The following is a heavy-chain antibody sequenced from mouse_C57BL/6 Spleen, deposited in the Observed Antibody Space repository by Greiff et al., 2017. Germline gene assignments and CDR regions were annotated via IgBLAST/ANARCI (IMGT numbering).Heavy chain of an antibody. CDR1: GFTFSSYG. V-gene: IGHV5-6*01. Sequence: EVKLVESGGDLVKPGGSLKLSCAASGFTFSSYGMSWVRQTPDKRLEWVATISSGGSYTYYPDSVKGRFTISRDNAKNTLYLQMSRLKSEDTAMYYCARGGGDYFDYWGQGTTLTVSS. J-gene: IGHJ2*01. CDR2: ISSGGSYT. CDR3: ARGGGDYFDY.